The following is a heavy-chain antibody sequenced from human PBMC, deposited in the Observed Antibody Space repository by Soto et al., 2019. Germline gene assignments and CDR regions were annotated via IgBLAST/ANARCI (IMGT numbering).Heavy chain of an antibody. CDR3: TRDVGYCSGTSCHYYFALDV. CDR2: ISPNNGDS. V-gene: IGHV1-2*02. J-gene: IGHJ6*02. CDR1: GYTFTAYH. D-gene: IGHD2-2*01. Sequence: ASVKVSCKASGYTFTAYHIHWVRLAPGQGLEWMAWISPNNGDSKYAQKFQDRVTVTRDTSISTAYMEMSRLRYDDTALYYCTRDVGYCSGTSCHYYFALDVWGQGTTFTVSS.